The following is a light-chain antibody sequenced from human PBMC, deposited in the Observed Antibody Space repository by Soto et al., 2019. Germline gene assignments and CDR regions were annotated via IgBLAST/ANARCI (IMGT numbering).Light chain of an antibody. Sequence: QSALTQPAPVSGSPGQSITISCTGTSSDVGSYNLVSWYQQHPGKAPKVMIYEVSKRPSGVPNRFSGSKSGNTASLTISGLQAEYEADYYCCSYAGSSTYVFGTGTKVTVL. CDR1: SSDVGSYNL. CDR3: CSYAGSSTYV. CDR2: EVS. V-gene: IGLV2-23*02. J-gene: IGLJ1*01.